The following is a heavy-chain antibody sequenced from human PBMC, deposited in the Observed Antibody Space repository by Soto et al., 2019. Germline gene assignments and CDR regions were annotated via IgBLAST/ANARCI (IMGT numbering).Heavy chain of an antibody. CDR1: GGSINSYY. CDR3: ARASWQWGLNY. D-gene: IGHD2-21*01. V-gene: IGHV4-59*01. Sequence: QVQLQESGPGLVKPSETLSLTCTVSGGSINSYYWSWIRQPPGKGLEWIGYIYYSGSTNYNPSLKSRVTISVDTSKNQFSLKLSSVTAADTAVYYCARASWQWGLNYWGQGTLVTVSS. CDR2: IYYSGST. J-gene: IGHJ4*02.